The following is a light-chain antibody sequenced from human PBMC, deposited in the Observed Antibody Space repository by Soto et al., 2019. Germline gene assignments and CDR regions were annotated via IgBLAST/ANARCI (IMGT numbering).Light chain of an antibody. CDR2: GAS. CDR1: QSVSSY. CDR3: HRYDSLT. Sequence: VLSQSPATMSVSPGERATLSCRASQSVSSYLAWYQQEPGQAPMLLSYGASSRATGIPDRFSGSGSGTDFTLTISRLEPEDFAVYYCHRYDSLTFGQGTKVDIK. J-gene: IGKJ1*01. V-gene: IGKV3-20*01.